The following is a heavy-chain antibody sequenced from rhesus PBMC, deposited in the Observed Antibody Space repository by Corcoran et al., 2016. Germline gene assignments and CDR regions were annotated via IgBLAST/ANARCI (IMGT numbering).Heavy chain of an antibody. CDR3: ARRLRIAGTHYFDY. CDR2: IYGGSGST. Sequence: QVQLQESGPGVVKPSETLSLTCAVSGGSISGYYLWSWIRQPPGKGLEWIGYIYGGSGSTRYNPSLKSRVISSIDKSKNQCSLKLSSGTAADTAVYYCARRLRIAGTHYFDYWGQGVLVTVSS. V-gene: IGHV4-143*01. J-gene: IGHJ4*01. D-gene: IGHD1-1-1*01. CDR1: GGSISGYYL.